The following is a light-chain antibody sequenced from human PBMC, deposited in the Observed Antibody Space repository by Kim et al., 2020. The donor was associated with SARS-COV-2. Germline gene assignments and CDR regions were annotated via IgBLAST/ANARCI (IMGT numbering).Light chain of an antibody. CDR1: HYTNTY. Sequence: DSQLTQSPSSLSASVGDRVTITCRTSHYTNTYLNWYQRKPGKAPRLLIYAASTLQDAVPSRFSGNGSGTDFTLTITSLQPEDFATYYCHQSYLPPTFGQGTRLEI. CDR2: AAS. CDR3: HQSYLPPT. V-gene: IGKV1-39*01. J-gene: IGKJ5*01.